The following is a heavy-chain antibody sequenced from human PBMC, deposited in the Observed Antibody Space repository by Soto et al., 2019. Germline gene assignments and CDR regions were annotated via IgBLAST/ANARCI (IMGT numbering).Heavy chain of an antibody. D-gene: IGHD3-22*01. CDR1: GGSISSGGYY. CDR3: ARDGPDYYDSSGYYYDYYYGMDV. V-gene: IGHV4-31*03. J-gene: IGHJ6*02. CDR2: IYYSGST. Sequence: PSETLSLTCTVSGGSISSGGYYWSWIRQLPGKGLEWIGYIYYSGSTYYNPSLKSRVTISVDTSNNQFSLQLNSVTPEDTAVYYCARDGPDYYDSSGYYYDYYYGMDVWGQGTTVTVSS.